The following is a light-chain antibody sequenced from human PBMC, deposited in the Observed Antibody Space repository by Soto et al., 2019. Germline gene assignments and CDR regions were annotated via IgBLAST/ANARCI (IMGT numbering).Light chain of an antibody. CDR2: EVR. J-gene: IGLJ2*01. CDR1: MRDVGAYNL. V-gene: IGLV2-14*01. Sequence: QSALTQPASVSGSAGQSITISCSGTMRDVGAYNLVSWYQQHPGTAPKLIIYEVRNRPSGISSRFSGSRSGNTASLTISGLKSEDEAAYYCQSYDGTTRVVFGGGTQLTVL. CDR3: QSYDGTTRVV.